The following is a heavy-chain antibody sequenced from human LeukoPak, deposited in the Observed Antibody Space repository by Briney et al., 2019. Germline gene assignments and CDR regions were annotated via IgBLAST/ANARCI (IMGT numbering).Heavy chain of an antibody. CDR3: ATYKNWVAGDV. J-gene: IGHJ6*02. D-gene: IGHD7-27*01. CDR2: ISTDGSYK. Sequence: GKSLRLSCAVSGFTFSSFPFHWVRQAPGKGLEWVAAISTDGSYKYHGDSVKGRFTISRDNAKNSLFLQMNSLRLEDTAVYYCATYKNWVAGDVWGQGTTVSVSS. CDR1: GFTFSSFP. V-gene: IGHV3-30*04.